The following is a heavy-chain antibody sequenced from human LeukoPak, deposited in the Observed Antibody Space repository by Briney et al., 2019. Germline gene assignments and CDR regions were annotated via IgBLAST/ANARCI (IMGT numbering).Heavy chain of an antibody. J-gene: IGHJ4*02. CDR1: GASTIAYY. CDR2: LYYNGNM. Sequence: SETLSLTCSVSGASTIAYYWSWIRQPPGKGPEWIGYLYYNGNMNYNPSLKSRVTISIDTSKNQFSLKLTSVTAADTAVYYCARHRYCTSTSCTFYFDSWGQGRLVTVSS. CDR3: ARHRYCTSTSCTFYFDS. V-gene: IGHV4-59*08. D-gene: IGHD2-2*01.